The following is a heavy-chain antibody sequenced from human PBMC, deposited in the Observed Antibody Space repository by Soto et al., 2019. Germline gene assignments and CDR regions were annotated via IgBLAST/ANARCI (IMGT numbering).Heavy chain of an antibody. D-gene: IGHD6-13*01. Sequence: GASVKVSCKASGSTFSSYTISWVRQAPGQGPEWMGRISAYNGNTNYAQKLQGRVTMTTDTSTSRAYMELRSLRSDATAVYYCARAPVIAAAGTLDYWGQGTLVTVSS. V-gene: IGHV1-18*01. CDR2: ISAYNGNT. CDR1: GSTFSSYT. J-gene: IGHJ4*02. CDR3: ARAPVIAAAGTLDY.